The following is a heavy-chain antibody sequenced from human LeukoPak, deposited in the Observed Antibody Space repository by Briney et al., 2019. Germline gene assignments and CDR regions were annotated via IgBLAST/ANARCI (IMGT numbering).Heavy chain of an antibody. V-gene: IGHV3-23*01. CDR1: GFTFSSYA. D-gene: IGHD3-10*01. J-gene: IGHJ4*02. Sequence: GGSPRLSCAASGFTFSSYAMSWVRQAPGKGLEWVSAISGSGGSTYYADSVKGRFTISRDNSKNTLYLQMNSLRAEDTAVYYCAKEGYYYGSGSYYSPLDYWGQGTLVTVSS. CDR2: ISGSGGST. CDR3: AKEGYYYGSGSYYSPLDY.